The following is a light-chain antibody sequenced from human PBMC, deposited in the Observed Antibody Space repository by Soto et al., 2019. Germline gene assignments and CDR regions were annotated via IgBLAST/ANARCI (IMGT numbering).Light chain of an antibody. V-gene: IGKV3-11*01. CDR1: QSVSSN. J-gene: IGKJ4*01. Sequence: IVMTQSPATLSVSPGERATLSFRASQSVSSNLAWYQQNPGQAPRLPIYDASNRATGIPARFSGSGSGTDFTPTISSLEPEDFAVYYCQQRSNWPPILTFGGGTKVDIK. CDR3: QQRSNWPPILT. CDR2: DAS.